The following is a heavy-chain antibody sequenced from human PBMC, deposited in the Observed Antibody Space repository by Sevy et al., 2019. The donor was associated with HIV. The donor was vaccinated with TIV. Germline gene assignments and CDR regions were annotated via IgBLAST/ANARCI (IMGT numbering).Heavy chain of an antibody. CDR1: GLTVSSNY. D-gene: IGHD3-22*01. Sequence: GGSLRLSCAVSGLTVSSNYMSWVRQAPGKGLEWVSLIYSGGATYYADSVNGRFTISGDDSKSTLYLQMDSLRAEDTAVYYCARGGFDSNWFRSFDCWGRGTLVTVSS. CDR3: ARGGFDSNWFRSFDC. CDR2: IYSGGAT. J-gene: IGHJ4*02. V-gene: IGHV3-53*01.